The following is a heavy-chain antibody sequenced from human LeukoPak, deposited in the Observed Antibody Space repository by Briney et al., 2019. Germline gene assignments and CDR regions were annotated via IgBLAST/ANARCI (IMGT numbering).Heavy chain of an antibody. CDR2: IYHSGST. D-gene: IGHD3-10*01. J-gene: IGHJ5*02. CDR1: GYSISSGYY. Sequence: SEALSLTCTVSGYSISSGYYWGWIRQPPGKGLEWIGSIYHSGSTYYNPSLKSRVTISVDTSKNQFSLKLSSVTAADTAVYYCARGHRLWFGDPNWFDPWGQGTLVTVSS. V-gene: IGHV4-38-2*02. CDR3: ARGHRLWFGDPNWFDP.